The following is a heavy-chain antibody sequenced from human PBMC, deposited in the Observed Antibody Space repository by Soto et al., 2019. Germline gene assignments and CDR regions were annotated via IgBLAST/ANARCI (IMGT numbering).Heavy chain of an antibody. J-gene: IGHJ4*02. CDR1: GFTFSTYA. Sequence: EVQLLESGGGLVQPGGSLRLSCAASGFTFSTYAMTWVRQAPGKGLEWVSAISGGGVGTYYTDSVKGRFTISRDNSKNPLYLQMNSLRAEDTAVYYCAKDLDGLLFPDYWGQGTLVTVSS. CDR3: AKDLDGLLFPDY. V-gene: IGHV3-23*01. CDR2: ISGGGVGT. D-gene: IGHD3-10*02.